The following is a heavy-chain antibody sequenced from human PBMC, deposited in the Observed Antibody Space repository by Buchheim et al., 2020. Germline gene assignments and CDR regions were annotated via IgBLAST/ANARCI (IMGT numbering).Heavy chain of an antibody. V-gene: IGHV1-46*01. Sequence: QVQLVQSGAEVKKPGASVKVSCKASGYTFTSYYMHWVRQAPGQGLEWMGIINPSGGSTSYAQKFQGRVTMTRDTSTSTVYMELRSLRSEDTAVYYCARDRIHGSSWYPDLDYGMDVWGQGTT. J-gene: IGHJ6*02. CDR3: ARDRIHGSSWYPDLDYGMDV. CDR2: INPSGGST. D-gene: IGHD6-13*01. CDR1: GYTFTSYY.